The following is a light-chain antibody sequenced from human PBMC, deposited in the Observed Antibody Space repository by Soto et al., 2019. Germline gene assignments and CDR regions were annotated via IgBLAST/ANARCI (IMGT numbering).Light chain of an antibody. V-gene: IGKV3-20*01. J-gene: IGKJ4*01. CDR3: QQYCSSPPLT. Sequence: EIVLTQSPGTLSLSPGERATLSCRASQSVSSSYLAWYQQKPGQAPRLLIYGASSRATGIPDRFSGSGSGTDFNLTISRLEPEDVAVYYCQQYCSSPPLTFGGGTKVEIK. CDR1: QSVSSSY. CDR2: GAS.